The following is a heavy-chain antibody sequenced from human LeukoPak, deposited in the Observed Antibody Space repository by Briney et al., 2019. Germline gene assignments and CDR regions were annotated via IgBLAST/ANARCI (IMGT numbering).Heavy chain of an antibody. J-gene: IGHJ4*02. Sequence: GGSLRLSCAVSGLTFSDAWMTWVRQAPGKGLEWVAKIKQDGSEKYYVDSVKGRFTISRDNARNSVYLQMNSLGAEDTAVYYCARRGTSSSWAHFDYWGQGTLVTVSS. CDR3: ARRGTSSSWAHFDY. V-gene: IGHV3-7*05. D-gene: IGHD6-13*01. CDR1: GLTFSDAW. CDR2: IKQDGSEK.